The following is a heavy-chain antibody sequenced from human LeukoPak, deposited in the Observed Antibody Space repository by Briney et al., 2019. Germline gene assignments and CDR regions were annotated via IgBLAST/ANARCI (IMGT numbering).Heavy chain of an antibody. CDR1: GGSISSYY. D-gene: IGHD5-18*01. V-gene: IGHV4-59*01. J-gene: IGHJ4*02. CDR2: THHSGAT. Sequence: SETLSLTCIVSGGSISSYYWSWIRQPPGKGLEWLGYTHHSGATSYNPSLKSRSTMSLDTSNNQFSLKLSSVTAADTAVYYCSRSSGHSYGDFDYWGQGNLVTVSS. CDR3: SRSSGHSYGDFDY.